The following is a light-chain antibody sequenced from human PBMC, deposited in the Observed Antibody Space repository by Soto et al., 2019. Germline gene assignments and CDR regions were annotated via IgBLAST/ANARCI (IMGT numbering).Light chain of an antibody. CDR1: QSVSRRY. CDR3: QHFGGTTFT. CDR2: RAS. Sequence: ESVFTPSPGPLSLSPGEGSTLSCKASQSVSRRYIEWYQQRPGQTPSLLIYRASTRATGIPERFSGSGSGTHFTLTISRLEPGDFEVYYCQHFGGTTFTFGQGTRLEIK. V-gene: IGKV3-20*01. J-gene: IGKJ5*01.